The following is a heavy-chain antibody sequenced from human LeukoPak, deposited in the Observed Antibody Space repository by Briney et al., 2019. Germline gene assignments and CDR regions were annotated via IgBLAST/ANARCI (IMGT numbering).Heavy chain of an antibody. V-gene: IGHV1-69*05. J-gene: IGHJ3*02. Sequence: SVKVSCKASGGTFSSYAIIWVRQAPGQGLEWMGRVIPIFGTANYAQKFQGRVTITTDESTSTAYMELSSLRSEDTAVYYCARFICSSTSCYANAFDIWGQGTMVTVSS. CDR3: ARFICSSTSCYANAFDI. CDR1: GGTFSSYA. D-gene: IGHD2-2*01. CDR2: VIPIFGTA.